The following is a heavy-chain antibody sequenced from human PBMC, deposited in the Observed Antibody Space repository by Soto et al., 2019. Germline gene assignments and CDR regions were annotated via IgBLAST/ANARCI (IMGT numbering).Heavy chain of an antibody. CDR1: GGTFSSYA. Sequence: ASVKVSCKASGGTFSSYAISWVRQAPGQGLEWMGWINTYNGNTNHAQKLQGRVTMTTDTSTSTAYMELRSLRSDDTAVYYCARDRNHYYHRLTSRGKYNWFDPWGQGTLVTVSS. D-gene: IGHD3-22*01. CDR3: ARDRNHYYHRLTSRGKYNWFDP. J-gene: IGHJ5*02. CDR2: INTYNGNT. V-gene: IGHV1-18*01.